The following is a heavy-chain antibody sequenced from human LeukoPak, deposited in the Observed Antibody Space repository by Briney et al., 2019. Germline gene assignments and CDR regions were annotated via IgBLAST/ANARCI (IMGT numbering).Heavy chain of an antibody. D-gene: IGHD1-7*01. J-gene: IGHJ4*02. V-gene: IGHV3-23*01. CDR1: TFSFSSYC. Sequence: GGSLTLSCAPSTFSFSSYCMSWVRHAPGKLLEWVSAIIGIVGSTFYADSVKGRFTISAHNSKNTLYLQMNSLRAEDTAVYYCAKDLNLRYFDYWGQGTLVTVSS. CDR3: AKDLNLRYFDY. CDR2: IIGIVGST.